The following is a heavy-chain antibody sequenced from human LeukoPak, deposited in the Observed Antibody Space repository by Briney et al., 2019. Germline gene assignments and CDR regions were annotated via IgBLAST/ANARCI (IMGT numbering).Heavy chain of an antibody. CDR2: IRSKANSYAT. Sequence: GGSLRLSCAASGFTFSGSAMHWVRQASGKGLEWVSRIRSKANSYATAYAASVKGRFTISRDDSKNTAYLQMNSLKTEDTAVYYCTSVSVVVIGRDMDVWGKGTTVTVSS. CDR1: GFTFSGSA. D-gene: IGHD3-22*01. V-gene: IGHV3-73*01. CDR3: TSVSVVVIGRDMDV. J-gene: IGHJ6*03.